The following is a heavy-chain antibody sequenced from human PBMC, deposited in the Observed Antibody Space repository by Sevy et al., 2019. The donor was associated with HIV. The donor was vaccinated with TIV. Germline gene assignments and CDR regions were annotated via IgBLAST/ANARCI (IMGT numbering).Heavy chain of an antibody. CDR3: AIEDTHRRRDY. J-gene: IGHJ4*02. CDR1: GFTFSSQA. V-gene: IGHV3-23*01. CDR2: ISASGDHT. Sequence: GGSLRLSCAASGFTFSSQAMSWVRQSPGKGQKWVSIISASGDHTYYADSVKGRFTISRDNSKNTLYLQMNGLRAEDTAVYYCAIEDTHRRRDYGGRGTLVTVSS.